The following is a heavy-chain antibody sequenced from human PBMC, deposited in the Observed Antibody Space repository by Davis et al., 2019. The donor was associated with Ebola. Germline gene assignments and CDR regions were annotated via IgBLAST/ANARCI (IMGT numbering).Heavy chain of an antibody. J-gene: IGHJ6*04. D-gene: IGHD6-13*01. CDR2: INPNSGGT. V-gene: IGHV1-2*04. CDR3: ARDQLGEQLDYYYYYGMDV. Sequence: ASVKVSCKASGYTFTGYYMHWVRQAPGQGLEWMGWINPNSGGTNYAQKFQGWVTLNRVTSISKAYMELSRLRSDDTAVYYWARDQLGEQLDYYYYYGMDVWGKGTTVTVSS. CDR1: GYTFTGYY.